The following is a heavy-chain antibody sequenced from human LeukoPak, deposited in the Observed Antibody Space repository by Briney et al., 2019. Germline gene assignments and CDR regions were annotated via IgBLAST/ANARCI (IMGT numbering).Heavy chain of an antibody. CDR2: ISSSSSYI. CDR1: GFTFSSYS. V-gene: IGHV3-21*01. Sequence: GGSLRLSCAASGFTFSSYSMKWVPQAPGQGLKWFSSISSSSSYIYYADSVKGRFTISTDNAKNSLYLQMNSLRAEDTAVYYCARDLRLQSYYYYGMDVWGQGTTVTVSS. J-gene: IGHJ6*02. D-gene: IGHD5-24*01. CDR3: ARDLRLQSYYYYGMDV.